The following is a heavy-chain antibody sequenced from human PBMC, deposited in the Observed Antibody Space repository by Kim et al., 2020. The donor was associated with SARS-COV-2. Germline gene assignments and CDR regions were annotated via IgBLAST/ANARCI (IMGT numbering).Heavy chain of an antibody. J-gene: IGHJ3*02. Sequence: YDNPSPNSRVTISEDRSRNHFSLKLNSVTAADTAVYYCARGDYYGSDAFDIWGQGTVVTVSS. D-gene: IGHD3-10*01. CDR3: ARGDYYGSDAFDI. V-gene: IGHV4-30-2*01.